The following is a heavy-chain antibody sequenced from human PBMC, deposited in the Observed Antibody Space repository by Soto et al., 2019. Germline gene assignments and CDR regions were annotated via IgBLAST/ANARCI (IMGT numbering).Heavy chain of an antibody. D-gene: IGHD6-13*01. V-gene: IGHV4-38-2*01. CDR3: ARAIAAAVSLYYYYHGMDV. J-gene: IGHJ6*02. Sequence: PSETLSLTCAVYGYSISRGYYWGWSRQPPGXGLEWIGSIFHGGTTFYNPSLKSRVTISLDTSKNRFSLKLTSVTAADTAVYYCARAIAAAVSLYYYYHGMDVWGQGTTVTVSS. CDR1: GYSISRGYY. CDR2: IFHGGTT.